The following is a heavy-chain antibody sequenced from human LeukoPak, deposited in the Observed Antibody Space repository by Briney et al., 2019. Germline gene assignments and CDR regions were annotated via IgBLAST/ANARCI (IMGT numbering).Heavy chain of an antibody. V-gene: IGHV4-31*03. CDR1: GGSISSGAYY. Sequence: PQTLSLTCTVSGGSISSGAYYWSWVRQLPEKGLDWIGYIGYTGDTYYNPSLRSRATISKDTSKTQFSLRLNSLTAADTAVYYCARVAAATTNPRFDFWGQGTLVTVSS. CDR3: ARVAAATTNPRFDF. D-gene: IGHD1-1*01. CDR2: IGYTGDT. J-gene: IGHJ4*02.